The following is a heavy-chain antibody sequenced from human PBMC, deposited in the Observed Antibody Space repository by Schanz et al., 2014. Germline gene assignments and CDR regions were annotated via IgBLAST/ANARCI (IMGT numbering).Heavy chain of an antibody. Sequence: EVQLVESGGGLVPPGGSLRLSCAASGFNFSSYAMSWVRQAPGKGLEWVSAISGSGGSTYYADSVKGRFTISRDNSKNTLFLQMNSLRVEDSAIYYCAKDISDTSGKDDYWGQGTLVTVSA. J-gene: IGHJ4*02. CDR1: GFNFSSYA. D-gene: IGHD3-22*01. V-gene: IGHV3-23*04. CDR3: AKDISDTSGKDDY. CDR2: ISGSGGST.